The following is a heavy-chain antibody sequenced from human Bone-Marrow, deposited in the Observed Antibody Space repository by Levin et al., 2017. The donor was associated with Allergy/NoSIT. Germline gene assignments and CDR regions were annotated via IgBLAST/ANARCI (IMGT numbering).Heavy chain of an antibody. V-gene: IGHV3-30*03. CDR2: ISFDGMHK. CDR3: TRDAAMALYYFDN. Sequence: PGESLKISCEASGFTFRDYGMHWVRQAPGKGLEWVAAISFDGMHKNYVHSVKGRFTISRDNSNNTLTLQMSSLRVEDSAIYYCTRDAAMALYYFDNWGQGTTVTVSS. CDR1: GFTFRDYG. D-gene: IGHD3-16*01. J-gene: IGHJ4*02.